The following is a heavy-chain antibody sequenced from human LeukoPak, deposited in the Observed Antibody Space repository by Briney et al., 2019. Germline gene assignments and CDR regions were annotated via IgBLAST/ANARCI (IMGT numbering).Heavy chain of an antibody. J-gene: IGHJ6*02. Sequence: PSETLSLTCAVYGGSFSGYYWSWIRQPPGKGLEWLGEINHSGNTKYNPPLQSRVTISVDTSDNQFSLKLSSVTAADTAVYYCARGDLEDYGDYYGMDVWGQGTTVTVSS. D-gene: IGHD4-17*01. V-gene: IGHV4-34*01. CDR2: INHSGNT. CDR1: GGSFSGYY. CDR3: ARGDLEDYGDYYGMDV.